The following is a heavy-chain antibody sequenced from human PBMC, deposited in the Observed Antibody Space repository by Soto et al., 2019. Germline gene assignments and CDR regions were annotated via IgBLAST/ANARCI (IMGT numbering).Heavy chain of an antibody. J-gene: IGHJ5*02. CDR2: IIPIFGTA. V-gene: IGHV1-69*05. CDR3: AREGGYNGPNWFDP. D-gene: IGHD5-12*01. Sequence: QVQLVQSGAEVKKPGSSVKVSCKASGGTFSSYAISWVRQAPGQGLEWMGGIIPIFGTANYAQKFQGRVTXXSXESXSTAYMELSSLRSEDTAVYYCAREGGYNGPNWFDPWGQGTLVTVSS. CDR1: GGTFSSYA.